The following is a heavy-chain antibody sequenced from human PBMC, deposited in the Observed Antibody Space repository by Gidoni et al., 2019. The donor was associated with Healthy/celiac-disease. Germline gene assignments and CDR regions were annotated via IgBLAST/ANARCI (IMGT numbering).Heavy chain of an antibody. CDR2: INHRGST. CDR1: GGSFSGYY. V-gene: IGHV4-34*01. Sequence: QVQLQQWGAGLLKPSETLSLTCAVYGGSFSGYYWSWIRQPPGKGLEWIGEINHRGSTNYNPSLKSRVTISVDTSKNQFSLKLSSVTAADTAVYYCAIYSRPQINDYWGQGTLVTVSS. D-gene: IGHD5-18*01. J-gene: IGHJ4*02. CDR3: AIYSRPQINDY.